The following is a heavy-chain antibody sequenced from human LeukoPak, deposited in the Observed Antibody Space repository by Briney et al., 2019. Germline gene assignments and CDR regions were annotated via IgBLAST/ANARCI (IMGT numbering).Heavy chain of an antibody. CDR3: ARPRWGHAFDI. CDR2: IYYSGST. D-gene: IGHD4-23*01. Sequence: SETLSLTCTVSGGSISSYYWSWIRQPPGKGPEWIGYIYYSGSTYYNPSLKSRVTISVDTSKNQFSLKLSSVTAADTAVYYCARPRWGHAFDILGQGTMVTVSS. V-gene: IGHV4-59*12. CDR1: GGSISSYY. J-gene: IGHJ3*02.